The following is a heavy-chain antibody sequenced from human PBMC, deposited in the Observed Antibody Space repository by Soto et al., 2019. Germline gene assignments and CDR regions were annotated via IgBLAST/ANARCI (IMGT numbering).Heavy chain of an antibody. V-gene: IGHV1-18*01. J-gene: IGHJ4*02. CDR1: GYTFTNFG. CDR2: ISAYNGNT. CDR3: XRGGTPIDY. D-gene: IGHD3-16*01. Sequence: QVQLVQSGAEVKKPGASVKVSCKASGYTFTNFGISWVRQAPGQGLEWMGWISAYNGNTNYAQNFQGRVTMTTDTXXXXXXXXXXXXXXXXXXXXXXXRGGTPIDYWGQGTLVTVSS.